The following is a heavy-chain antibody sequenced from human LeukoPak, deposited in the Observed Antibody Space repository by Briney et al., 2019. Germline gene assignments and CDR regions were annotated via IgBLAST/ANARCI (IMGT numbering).Heavy chain of an antibody. D-gene: IGHD3-3*01. CDR3: AKFGALAGTGWGDFDY. CDR1: GYTFTGYY. CDR2: ISPKNGGT. Sequence: GASVKVSCKASGYTFTGYYMNWVRQAPGQGLEWMGWISPKNGGTNYAQKFQGRVTMTSDTSISTAHMELSRLRSDDTAMYYCAKFGALAGTGWGDFDYWGQGTLVTVSS. J-gene: IGHJ4*02. V-gene: IGHV1-2*02.